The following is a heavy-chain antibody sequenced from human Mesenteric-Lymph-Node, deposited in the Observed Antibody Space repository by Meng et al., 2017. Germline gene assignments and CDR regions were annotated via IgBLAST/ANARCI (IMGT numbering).Heavy chain of an antibody. D-gene: IGHD5-24*01. CDR2: IIPILGIA. CDR3: ARDEGGWLTAPDY. J-gene: IGHJ4*02. Sequence: QSVKCGAEVQKPWSSGKSPFKSSGGTFSSYNNSWVRQAPGQGLEWMGRIIPILGIANYAQKFQGRVTITADKSTSTAYMELSSLRSEDTAVYYCARDEGGWLTAPDYWGQGTLVTVSS. CDR1: GGTFSSYN. V-gene: IGHV1-69*08.